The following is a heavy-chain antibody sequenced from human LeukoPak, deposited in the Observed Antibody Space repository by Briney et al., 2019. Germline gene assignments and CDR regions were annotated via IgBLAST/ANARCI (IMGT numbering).Heavy chain of an antibody. CDR1: GGSISSYY. Sequence: SETLSLTCTVSGGSISSYYRSWIRQPPGKGLEWIGYIYYSGSTNYNPSLKSRVTISVDTSKNQFSLKLSSVTAADTAVYYCAREQYYYDSSGYSRAFDIWGQGTMVTVSS. CDR3: AREQYYYDSSGYSRAFDI. D-gene: IGHD3-22*01. V-gene: IGHV4-59*12. CDR2: IYYSGST. J-gene: IGHJ3*02.